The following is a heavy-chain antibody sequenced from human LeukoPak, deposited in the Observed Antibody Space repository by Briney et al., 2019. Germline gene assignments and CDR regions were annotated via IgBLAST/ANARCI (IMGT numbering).Heavy chain of an antibody. CDR1: GGSISSSSYY. Sequence: SQTLSLTCTVSGGSISSSSYYWGWIRQPPGKGLEWIGSIYYSGSTYYNPSLKSRVTISVDTSKNQFSLKLSSVTAADTAVYYCARHSSRYCSGGSCYFPFFDNWFDPWGQGTLVTVSS. CDR2: IYYSGST. J-gene: IGHJ5*02. D-gene: IGHD2-15*01. V-gene: IGHV4-39*01. CDR3: ARHSSRYCSGGSCYFPFFDNWFDP.